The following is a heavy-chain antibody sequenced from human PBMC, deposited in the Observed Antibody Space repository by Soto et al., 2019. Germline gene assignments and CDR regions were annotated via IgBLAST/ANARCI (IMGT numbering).Heavy chain of an antibody. J-gene: IGHJ4*02. CDR1: GYTLSNFW. V-gene: IGHV5-51*01. CDR3: ARSPRSSPYFDY. D-gene: IGHD6-13*01. Sequence: PGESLKISCQCSGYTLSNFWIAWVRQLPGKGLEYMGIIYPGDSETRYSPSFHGKVTISTDRSIGTAYLQWSSLEASDSAFYFCARSPRSSPYFDYWGQGALVTVS. CDR2: IYPGDSET.